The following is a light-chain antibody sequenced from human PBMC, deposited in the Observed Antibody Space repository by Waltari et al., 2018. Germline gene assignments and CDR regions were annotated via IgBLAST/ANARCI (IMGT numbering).Light chain of an antibody. CDR1: TNDVGDYTY. Sequence: QSALTQPRSVSGSPGQSVTISCPGTTNDVGDYTYLPCYQQHPGKAPKLIIHDVTKRPSGVPDRFSGSKSGNTASLTISGLQGEDEADYYCCSYTGSHTLLFGGGTKLTVL. CDR3: CSYTGSHTLL. CDR2: DVT. J-gene: IGLJ3*02. V-gene: IGLV2-11*01.